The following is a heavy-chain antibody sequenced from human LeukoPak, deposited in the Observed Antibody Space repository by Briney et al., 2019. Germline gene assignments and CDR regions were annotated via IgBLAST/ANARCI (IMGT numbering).Heavy chain of an antibody. CDR3: ARSTYYYDSSGYYFYYFDY. V-gene: IGHV1-2*02. CDR1: GYTFTGYY. CDR2: INPNSGGT. J-gene: IGHJ4*02. D-gene: IGHD3-22*01. Sequence: ASVKVSCKASGYTFTGYYMHWVRQAPGQGLEWMGWINPNSGGTNYAQKFQGRVTMTRDTSISTAYMELSRLRSDDTAVYYCARSTYYYDSSGYYFYYFDYWGQGTLVTVSS.